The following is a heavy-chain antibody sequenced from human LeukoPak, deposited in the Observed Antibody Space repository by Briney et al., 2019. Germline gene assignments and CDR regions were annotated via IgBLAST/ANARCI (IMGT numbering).Heavy chain of an antibody. V-gene: IGHV4-59*01. CDR2: IYYSGST. Sequence: SETLSLTCTVSGGSISTYYWSWIRQPPGKGLEWIGYIYYSGSTYYNPSLKSRVTISVDTSKNQFSLKLNGVTAADTAVYYCARNKPIDPFDIWGQGTMVSVSS. J-gene: IGHJ3*02. CDR3: ARNKPIDPFDI. D-gene: IGHD1/OR15-1a*01. CDR1: GGSISTYY.